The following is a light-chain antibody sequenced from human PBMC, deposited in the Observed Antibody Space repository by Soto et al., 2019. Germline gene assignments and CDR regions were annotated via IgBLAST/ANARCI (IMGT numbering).Light chain of an antibody. J-gene: IGLJ1*01. V-gene: IGLV2-14*01. CDR3: SSYTTLSTYV. CDR1: SSDVGGYNY. CDR2: DVR. Sequence: QSALTQPASVSGSPGQSITISCTGTSSDVGGYNYVSWYQQHPGKAPKLMIYDVRNRPSGVSNRFSGSKSVNAASLTISGLQAEDEADYYCSSYTTLSTYVFGTGTKLPVL.